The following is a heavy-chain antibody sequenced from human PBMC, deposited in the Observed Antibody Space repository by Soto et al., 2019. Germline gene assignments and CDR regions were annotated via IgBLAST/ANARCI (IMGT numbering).Heavy chain of an antibody. Sequence: QVQLVESGGGVVQPGRSLRLSCAASGFTFRSYGMHWVRQAPGKVLEWVAVIWYDGGNKHYADSVKGRFTISRDNSKNTLYLQMKRLRAEDTAVYYCARVTYSSAAAPFRYYGMDVWGQGTTVTVSS. V-gene: IGHV3-33*01. CDR1: GFTFRSYG. D-gene: IGHD6-25*01. CDR2: IWYDGGNK. CDR3: ARVTYSSAAAPFRYYGMDV. J-gene: IGHJ6*02.